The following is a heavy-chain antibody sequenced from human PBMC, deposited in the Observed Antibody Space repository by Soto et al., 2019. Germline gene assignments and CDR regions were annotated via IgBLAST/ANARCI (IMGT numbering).Heavy chain of an antibody. CDR1: GFTLSGNR. V-gene: IGHV3-53*02. J-gene: IGHJ4*02. CDR3: ARVGTSESFFDY. D-gene: IGHD7-27*01. Sequence: EVHLVETGGGLIQAGGSLRLSCVVSGFTLSGNRMTWVRQAPGQGLEWVSDLYFYGSANYADSVRGRFTISKDDSKNTLYLQMNNLRAEDTAVYYCARVGTSESFFDYWGQGTLVTVSP. CDR2: LYFYGSA.